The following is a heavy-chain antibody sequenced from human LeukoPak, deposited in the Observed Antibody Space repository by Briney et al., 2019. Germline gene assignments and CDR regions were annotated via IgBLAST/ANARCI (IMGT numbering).Heavy chain of an antibody. CDR1: GYTFTGYY. Sequence: ASVKVSCKASGYTFTGYYMRWVRQAPGQGLEWMGWINPNIGGTNYAQKFQGRVTMTRDTSISTAYMELSRLRSDDTAVYYCARGTIFPLTINWFDRWGQGTLVTVSS. J-gene: IGHJ5*02. V-gene: IGHV1-2*02. D-gene: IGHD3-3*01. CDR3: ARGTIFPLTINWFDR. CDR2: INPNIGGT.